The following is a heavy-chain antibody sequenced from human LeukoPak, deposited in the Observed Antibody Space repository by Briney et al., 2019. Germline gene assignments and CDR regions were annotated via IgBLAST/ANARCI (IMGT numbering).Heavy chain of an antibody. CDR1: GGSISSFY. CDR3: TRHGVYGDRADY. J-gene: IGHJ4*02. CDR2: IYNSGST. V-gene: IGHV4-59*08. D-gene: IGHD4-17*01. Sequence: SETLSLTCTVSGGSISSFYWSWIRQPPGKGLEWIGYIYNSGSTNYNPSLKSRVTISVGTSKNQFSLKLSSVTAADTAVYYCTRHGVYGDRADYWGQGTLVTVSS.